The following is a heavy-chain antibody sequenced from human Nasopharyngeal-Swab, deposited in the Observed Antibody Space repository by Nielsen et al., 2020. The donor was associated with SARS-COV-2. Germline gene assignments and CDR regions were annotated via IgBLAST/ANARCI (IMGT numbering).Heavy chain of an antibody. CDR1: GGTFSSYA. Sequence: SVKVSCKASGGTFSSYAISWVRQAPGQGLEWMGRIIPILGIANYAQKFQGRVTITADKSTSTAYMELSSLGSEDTAVYYCAVALYDYYYYGMDVWGQGTTVTVSS. V-gene: IGHV1-69*04. CDR3: AVALYDYYYYGMDV. D-gene: IGHD2-15*01. J-gene: IGHJ6*02. CDR2: IIPILGIA.